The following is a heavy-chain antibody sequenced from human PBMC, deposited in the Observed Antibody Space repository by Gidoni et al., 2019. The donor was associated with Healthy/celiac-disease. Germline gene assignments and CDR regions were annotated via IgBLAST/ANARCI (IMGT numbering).Heavy chain of an antibody. CDR1: GRSFSGYY. D-gene: IGHD1-26*01. Sequence: QVQLQQWGAGLLKPSETLSLPCAVYGRSFSGYYWSWIRQPPGKGLEWIGEMNHSGSTNYNPSLKSRVTISVDTSKNQFSLKLSSVTAADTAVYYCARVIVGATLTHDNFDYWGQGTLVTVSS. V-gene: IGHV4-34*01. J-gene: IGHJ4*02. CDR2: MNHSGST. CDR3: ARVIVGATLTHDNFDY.